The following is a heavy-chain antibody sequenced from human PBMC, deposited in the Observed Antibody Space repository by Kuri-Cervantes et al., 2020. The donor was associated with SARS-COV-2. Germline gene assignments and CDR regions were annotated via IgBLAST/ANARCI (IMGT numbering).Heavy chain of an antibody. CDR2: INAGNGNT. J-gene: IGHJ4*02. CDR3: ARASFGELLLFW. Sequence: ASVKVSCKASGYTFTSYAMHWVRQAPGQRLEWMGWINAGNGNTKYSQKFQGRVTITRDTSASTAYMELSSLRSEDTAAYYCARASFGELLLFWWGQGTLVTVSS. CDR1: GYTFTSYA. D-gene: IGHD3-10*01. V-gene: IGHV1-3*01.